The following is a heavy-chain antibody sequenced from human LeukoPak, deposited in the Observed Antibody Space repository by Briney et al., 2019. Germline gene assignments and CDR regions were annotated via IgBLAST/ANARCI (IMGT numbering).Heavy chain of an antibody. CDR1: GFTFSSYA. CDR3: AKDRNQWLDTYYFDY. CDR2: ISGSGTNT. Sequence: GGSLRLSCAASGFTFSSYAMSWVRQAPGKGLEWVSSISGSGTNTDYADSVKGRFTISRDNSKNTVNVQMNSLRAEGTAVYYCAKDRNQWLDTYYFDYWGQGTLVTVSS. J-gene: IGHJ4*02. D-gene: IGHD6-19*01. V-gene: IGHV3-23*01.